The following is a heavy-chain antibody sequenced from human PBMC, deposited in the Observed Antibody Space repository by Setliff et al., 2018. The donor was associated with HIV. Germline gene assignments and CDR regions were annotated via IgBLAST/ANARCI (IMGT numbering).Heavy chain of an antibody. CDR1: GFTFSSYW. CDR2: MKQDGNER. Sequence: SLRLSCSVSGFTFSSYWMTWVRQAPGKGLEWVASMKQDGNERYYLESVKGRFSISRDSTKNSLYLQMNSLRAEDTAVYFCARDGDWHYYSSGSYLDYWGPGT. V-gene: IGHV3-7*01. CDR3: ARDGDWHYYSSGSYLDY. J-gene: IGHJ4*02. D-gene: IGHD3-10*01.